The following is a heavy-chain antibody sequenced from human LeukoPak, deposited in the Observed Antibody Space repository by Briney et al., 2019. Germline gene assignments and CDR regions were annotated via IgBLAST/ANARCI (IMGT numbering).Heavy chain of an antibody. J-gene: IGHJ4*02. V-gene: IGHV3-21*01. CDR1: GCTFSSHN. D-gene: IGHD3-22*01. Sequence: PGGSLRLSCAASGCTFSSHNMNWVRQPPGKGLEWVSSISGRGNYIFYADSVKGRFTISRDSAKNSLSLQMNSLRAEDMAVYYCAKDQGFDYYDSSGYYLDYWGQGTLVTVSS. CDR3: AKDQGFDYYDSSGYYLDY. CDR2: ISGRGNYI.